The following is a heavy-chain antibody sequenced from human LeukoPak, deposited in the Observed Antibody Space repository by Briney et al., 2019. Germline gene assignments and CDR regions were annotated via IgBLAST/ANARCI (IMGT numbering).Heavy chain of an antibody. D-gene: IGHD3-22*01. Sequence: GGSLTLPCAVCGFTFRYYDMSWLRQAPGKGLEWVSAISGWGSTSYNNSVKGRFPISRDNSKNTLCLQMNSLRAEDKAVYFCARGADYYDSSGYYYFPDFDYWGQGSLVTVSS. V-gene: IGHV3-23*01. J-gene: IGHJ4*02. CDR3: ARGADYYDSSGYYYFPDFDY. CDR2: ISGWGST. CDR1: GFTFRYYD.